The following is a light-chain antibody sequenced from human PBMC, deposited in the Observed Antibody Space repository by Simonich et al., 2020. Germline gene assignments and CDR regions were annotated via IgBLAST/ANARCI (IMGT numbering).Light chain of an antibody. CDR2: DVS. CDR1: NSDVGGYNY. J-gene: IGLJ3*02. Sequence: QSALTQPRSVSGAPGQAVTISCTGTNSDVGGYNYVSWYQQHPGKAPKLMIYDVSKRPAGVPDRFSGSKSGNPASLTSSGLQAEDEADYYCCSYAGSYTVFGGGTKLTVL. V-gene: IGLV2-11*01. CDR3: CSYAGSYTV.